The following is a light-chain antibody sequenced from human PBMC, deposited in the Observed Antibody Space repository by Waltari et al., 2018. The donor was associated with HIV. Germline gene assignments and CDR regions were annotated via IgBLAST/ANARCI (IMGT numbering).Light chain of an antibody. V-gene: IGLV3-21*02. CDR1: NIGTKS. J-gene: IGLJ2*01. Sequence: SYVLTQPPSVSVAPGQTDSITCGGNNIGTKSVHWYQQRPGQAPVLVVYDDYDRPSGIPERFSGSNSGNMATLTISRVEAGDEAVYYCQVWDSSTEHPGVVFGGGTKLTVL. CDR3: QVWDSSTEHPGVV. CDR2: DDY.